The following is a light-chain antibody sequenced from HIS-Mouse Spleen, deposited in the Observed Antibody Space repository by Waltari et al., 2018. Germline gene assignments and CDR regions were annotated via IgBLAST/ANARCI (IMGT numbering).Light chain of an antibody. J-gene: IGKJ4*01. V-gene: IGKV1-33*01. CDR3: QQYDNLPS. CDR2: DAS. CDR1: QDISNY. Sequence: DIQMTQSPSSLSASVGDRVTITCQASQDISNYLNWYQKKPGKPPKLLIYDASNLETGVPSRFSGSGSGTDFTFTISSLQPEDIATYYCQQYDNLPSFGGGTKVEIK.